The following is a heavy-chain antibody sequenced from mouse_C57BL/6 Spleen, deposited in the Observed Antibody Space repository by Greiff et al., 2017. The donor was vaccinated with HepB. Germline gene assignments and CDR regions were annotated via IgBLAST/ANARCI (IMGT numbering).Heavy chain of an antibody. CDR1: GYTFTSYW. CDR3: ARSDGSSRAWFAY. V-gene: IGHV1-64*01. CDR2: IHPNSGST. J-gene: IGHJ3*01. Sequence: QVQLQQPGAELVKPGASVKLSCKASGYTFTSYWMHWVKQRPGQGLEWIGMIHPNSGSTNYNEKFKSKATLTVDKSSSTAYMQLSSRTSEDSAVYYCARSDGSSRAWFAYWGQGTLVTVSA. D-gene: IGHD1-1*01.